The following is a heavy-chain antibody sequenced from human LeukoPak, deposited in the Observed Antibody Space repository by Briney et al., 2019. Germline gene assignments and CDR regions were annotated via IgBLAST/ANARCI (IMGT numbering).Heavy chain of an antibody. J-gene: IGHJ3*02. CDR3: TRTTWIQLWLDAFDI. Sequence: PGGSLRLSCTASGFTFGDYAMSWVRQAPGKGLEWVGFIRGKAYGGTTEYAASVKGRFTISRDDSKSIAYLQMNSLKTEDTAVYYCTRTTWIQLWLDAFDIWGQGTMVTVSS. CDR1: GFTFGDYA. V-gene: IGHV3-49*04. CDR2: IRGKAYGGTT. D-gene: IGHD5-18*01.